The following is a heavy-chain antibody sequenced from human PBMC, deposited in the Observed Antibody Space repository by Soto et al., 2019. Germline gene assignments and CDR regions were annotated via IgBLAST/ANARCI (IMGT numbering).Heavy chain of an antibody. D-gene: IGHD3-22*01. Sequence: GGSLRLSCAASGFTFSSYWMSWVRQAPGKGLEWVANIKQDGSEKYYVDSVKGRFTISRDNAKNSLYLQMNSLRAKDTAVYYCYVSGYYYDSSGYYYYFDYWGQGTLVTVSS. CDR1: GFTFSSYW. V-gene: IGHV3-7*01. CDR3: YVSGYYYDSSGYYYYFDY. CDR2: IKQDGSEK. J-gene: IGHJ4*02.